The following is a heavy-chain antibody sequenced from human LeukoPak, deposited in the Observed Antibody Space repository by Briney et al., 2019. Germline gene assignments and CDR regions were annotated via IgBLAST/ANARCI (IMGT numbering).Heavy chain of an antibody. D-gene: IGHD2-15*01. CDR3: ARSLGGYCSGGSCNEGDY. Sequence: TSVKVSCKASGYTFTSYVISWVRQAPGQGLEWMGWISAYNGNTNYAQKLQGRVTMTTDTSTSTAYMELRSLRSDDTAVYYCARSLGGYCSGGSCNEGDYWGQGTLVTVSS. CDR1: GYTFTSYV. V-gene: IGHV1-18*01. J-gene: IGHJ4*02. CDR2: ISAYNGNT.